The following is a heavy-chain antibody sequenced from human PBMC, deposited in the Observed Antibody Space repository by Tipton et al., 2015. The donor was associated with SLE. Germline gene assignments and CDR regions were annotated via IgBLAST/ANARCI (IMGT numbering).Heavy chain of an antibody. D-gene: IGHD5-12*01. Sequence: TLSLTCTVSGGSISSYYWSWIRQPPGKGLEWIGYIYYSGSTNYNPSLKSRVTISVDTSKNQFSLKLSSVTAADTAVYYCARALVATIPFDYWGQGTLVTVSS. J-gene: IGHJ4*02. CDR2: IYYSGST. CDR3: ARALVATIPFDY. CDR1: GGSISSYY. V-gene: IGHV4-59*12.